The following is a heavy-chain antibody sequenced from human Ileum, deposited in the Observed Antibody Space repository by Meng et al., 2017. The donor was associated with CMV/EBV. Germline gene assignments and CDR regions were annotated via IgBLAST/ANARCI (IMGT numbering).Heavy chain of an antibody. D-gene: IGHD2-2*01. Sequence: VPLQEAGPGLVKPSETSSLTCTVSGGSISGYYWSWIRQPATKGLEWIGRVYSSGSTDYNPSLQSRVTMSVDTSKNQFSLKLSSVTAADTAVYYCARGSSSWAFDYWGQGTLVTVSS. V-gene: IGHV4-4*07. CDR2: VYSSGST. CDR3: ARGSSSWAFDY. CDR1: GGSISGYY. J-gene: IGHJ4*02.